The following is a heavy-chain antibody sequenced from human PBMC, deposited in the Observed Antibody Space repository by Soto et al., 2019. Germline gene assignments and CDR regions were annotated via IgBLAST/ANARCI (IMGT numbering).Heavy chain of an antibody. V-gene: IGHV3-33*01. CDR1: GFIFKNFG. J-gene: IGHJ6*02. D-gene: IGHD5-12*01. CDR3: VRDVDLAGGTPPKNYAMDV. CDR2: VWYDGTNK. Sequence: QVQLVESGGGVVQPGGSLRLSCAATGFIFKNFGMHWVRQAQGKGLEWLAVVWYDGTNKYYAESLKGRLSISRDNCKNKLCREMERLSVEDTAVYYCVRDVDLAGGTPPKNYAMDVWGQGATVTVSS.